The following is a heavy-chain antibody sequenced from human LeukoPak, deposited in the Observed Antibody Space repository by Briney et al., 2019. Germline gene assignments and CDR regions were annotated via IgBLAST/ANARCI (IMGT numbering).Heavy chain of an antibody. J-gene: IGHJ4*02. D-gene: IGHD2-2*01. V-gene: IGHV1-18*01. Sequence: GASVKVSCKASGYTFTSYGISWVRQAPGQGLEWMGWISAYNGNTNYAQKLQGRVTMTTDTSTSTAYMELRSLRSDDTAVYYCARGDYCSSTSCRFSEPRHDYWGQGTLVTVSS. CDR2: ISAYNGNT. CDR1: GYTFTSYG. CDR3: ARGDYCSSTSCRFSEPRHDY.